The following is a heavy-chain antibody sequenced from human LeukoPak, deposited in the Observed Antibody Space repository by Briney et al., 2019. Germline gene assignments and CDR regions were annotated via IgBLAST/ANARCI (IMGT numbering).Heavy chain of an antibody. V-gene: IGHV3-48*03. CDR2: ISSSGQTI. CDR3: AVLNLVQEVINYYYMDV. CDR1: GFTLRNFT. J-gene: IGHJ6*03. D-gene: IGHD3-10*01. Sequence: GGSLRLSYAVSGFTLRNFTMKWARQAPGKGLEWISYISSSGQTIYYADSVKGRFTIYRDNAKNSLYLQMSCLTAEDTAMYCCAVLNLVQEVINYYYMDVWGKGTTVTVSS.